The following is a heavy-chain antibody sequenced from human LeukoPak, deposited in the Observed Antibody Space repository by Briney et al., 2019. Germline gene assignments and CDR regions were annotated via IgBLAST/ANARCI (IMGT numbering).Heavy chain of an antibody. CDR3: ARDRGIAAPGTLGSYYYGMDV. CDR1: GYIFISYD. CDR2: ISTYKGNT. Sequence: ASVKVSCKASGYIFISYDISWVRQAPGQGLEWMGWISTYKGNTNYAQKFQDRVTMTTDTSTSTAYMELRSLRSDDTAVYYCARDRGIAAPGTLGSYYYGMDVWGQGTTVTVSS. V-gene: IGHV1-18*01. J-gene: IGHJ6*02. D-gene: IGHD6-13*01.